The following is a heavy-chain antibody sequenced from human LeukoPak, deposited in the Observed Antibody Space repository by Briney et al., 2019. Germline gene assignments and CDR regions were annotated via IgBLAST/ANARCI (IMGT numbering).Heavy chain of an antibody. CDR3: ARRRGGFGEGEFDY. V-gene: IGHV4-4*08. D-gene: IGHD3-10*01. J-gene: IGHJ4*02. CDR1: GVSISGFY. CDR2: SHTGGSI. Sequence: SETLSLTCTVSGVSISGFYWNWIRQPPRKGLEWVGYSHTGGSISSNPSLNSRVAFSMDTSKNQVSLRLNSVTATDTTVYYCARRRGGFGEGEFDYWGQGIPVTVST.